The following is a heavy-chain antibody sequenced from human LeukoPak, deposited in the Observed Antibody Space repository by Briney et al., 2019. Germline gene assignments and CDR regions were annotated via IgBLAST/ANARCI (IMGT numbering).Heavy chain of an antibody. D-gene: IGHD1-26*01. CDR3: ARETPYSGSYYRSDYFDY. CDR1: GGFISSYY. CDR2: IYYSGST. V-gene: IGHV4-59*01. Sequence: KPSETLSLTCTVSGGFISSYYWSWIRQPPGKGLEWIGYIYYSGSTNYNPSLKSRVTISADTSKNQFSLKLSSVTAADTAVYYCARETPYSGSYYRSDYFDYWGQGTLVTVSS. J-gene: IGHJ4*02.